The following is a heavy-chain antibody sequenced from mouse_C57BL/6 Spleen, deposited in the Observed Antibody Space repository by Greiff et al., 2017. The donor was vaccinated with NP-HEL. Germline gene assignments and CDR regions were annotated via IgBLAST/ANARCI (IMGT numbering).Heavy chain of an antibody. Sequence: DVMLVESGEGLVKPGGSLKLSCAASGFTFSSYAMSWVRQTPEKRLEWVAYISSGGDYIYYADTVKGRFTISRDNARNTLYLQMSSLKSEDTAMYYCTRRVVTTGGYYFDYWGQGTTLTVSS. J-gene: IGHJ2*01. CDR3: TRRVVTTGGYYFDY. CDR1: GFTFSSYA. D-gene: IGHD2-2*01. V-gene: IGHV5-9-1*02. CDR2: ISSGGDYI.